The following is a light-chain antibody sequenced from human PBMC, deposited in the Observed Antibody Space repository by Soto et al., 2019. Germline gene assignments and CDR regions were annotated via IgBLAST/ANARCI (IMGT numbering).Light chain of an antibody. V-gene: IGLV1-40*01. CDR1: DSNIGVGDE. J-gene: IGLJ3*02. CDR2: AHT. CDR3: QSYDSTLSGARV. Sequence: QSVLTQPPSVSGAPRQRVTIPCTGRDSNIGVGDEVHWYQQLPGTAPKLLIYAHTNRPSGVPDRFSASTSGTSASLAITGHQAEDEADYYCQSYDSTLSGARVFGGGTKRTVL.